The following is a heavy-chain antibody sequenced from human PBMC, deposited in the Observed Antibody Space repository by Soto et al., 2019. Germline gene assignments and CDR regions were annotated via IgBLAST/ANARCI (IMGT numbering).Heavy chain of an antibody. J-gene: IGHJ4*02. V-gene: IGHV1-69*02. CDR3: ARVSDGYNSAYFDD. CDR2: IIPILGIA. Sequence: QVQLVQSGAEVKKPGSSVKVSCKASGGTFSSYTISWVRQAPGQGLEWMGRIIPILGIANYAQKFQGRVTITADKSTSTAYMERSSLRSEDTAVYYCARVSDGYNSAYFDDWGQGTLVTVSS. CDR1: GGTFSSYT. D-gene: IGHD5-12*01.